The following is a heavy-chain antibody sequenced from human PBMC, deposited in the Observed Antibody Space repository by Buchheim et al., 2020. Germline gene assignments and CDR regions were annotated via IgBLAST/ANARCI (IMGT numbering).Heavy chain of an antibody. Sequence: QVQLVESGGGVVQPGRSLRLSCAASGFTFSSYGMHWVRQAPGKGLEWVAVISYDGSNKYYADSVKGRFTISRDNSKNTLYLQMNSLRAEDTAVYYCARAPSSIVLNEFDYWGQGTL. D-gene: IGHD2-8*01. CDR3: ARAPSSIVLNEFDY. CDR1: GFTFSSYG. J-gene: IGHJ4*02. CDR2: ISYDGSNK. V-gene: IGHV3-30*03.